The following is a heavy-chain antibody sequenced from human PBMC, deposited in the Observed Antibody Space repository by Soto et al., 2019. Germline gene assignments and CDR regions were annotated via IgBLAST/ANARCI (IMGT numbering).Heavy chain of an antibody. CDR3: TRHTGYDSSLDY. D-gene: IGHD5-12*01. J-gene: IGHJ4*02. V-gene: IGHV5-10-1*01. CDR1: GYTFTGHW. CDR2: IDPSDSYT. Sequence: GESLKISCQGSGYTFTGHWISWVRQMPGKGLEWMGRIDPSDSYTDYSPTVQGHVTMSADKSINTAYLQWSSLQASDTAVYYCTRHTGYDSSLDYWGQGTLVTVSS.